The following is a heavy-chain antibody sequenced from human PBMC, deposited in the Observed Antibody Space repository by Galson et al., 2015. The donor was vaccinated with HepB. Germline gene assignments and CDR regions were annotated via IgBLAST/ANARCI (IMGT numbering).Heavy chain of an antibody. Sequence: SVKVSCKASGYTFTAYYIHWVRQAPGQGLEWMGRINPNSGGTDYAQKFQGRVTMTRDTSISTAYMELSRLRSDETAVYYCARTSSGYYYGDYWGQGTLVTVSS. CDR3: ARTSSGYYYGDY. V-gene: IGHV1-2*06. CDR1: GYTFTAYY. D-gene: IGHD3-22*01. J-gene: IGHJ4*02. CDR2: INPNSGGT.